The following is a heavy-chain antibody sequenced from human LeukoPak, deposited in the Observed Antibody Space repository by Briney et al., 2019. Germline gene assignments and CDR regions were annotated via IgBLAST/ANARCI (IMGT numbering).Heavy chain of an antibody. CDR3: AKEGGYDSSYYYGMDV. V-gene: IGHV3-23*01. D-gene: IGHD5-12*01. J-gene: IGHJ6*02. CDR2: ISGGGST. Sequence: HSGGSLRLSCAASGFTFSSYAMSWVRQAPGKGLEWVSAISGGGSTYYADSVKGRFTISRDNSKNTLYLQMNSLRAEDTAVYYCAKEGGYDSSYYYGMDVWGQGTTVTVSS. CDR1: GFTFSSYA.